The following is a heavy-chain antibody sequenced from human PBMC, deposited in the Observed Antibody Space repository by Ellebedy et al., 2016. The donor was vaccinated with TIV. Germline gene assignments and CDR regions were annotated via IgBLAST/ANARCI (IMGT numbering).Heavy chain of an antibody. CDR3: AIRGRY. D-gene: IGHD3-10*01. CDR1: GFTVSNNY. Sequence: GESLKISCAASGFTVSNNYISWVRQAPGEGLEWVANIKQDGSEEYYVDSVKGRFTISRDNAWNSLYLQMNSLRAEDTAVYYCAIRGRYWGQGTLVTVSS. CDR2: IKQDGSEE. V-gene: IGHV3-7*03. J-gene: IGHJ4*02.